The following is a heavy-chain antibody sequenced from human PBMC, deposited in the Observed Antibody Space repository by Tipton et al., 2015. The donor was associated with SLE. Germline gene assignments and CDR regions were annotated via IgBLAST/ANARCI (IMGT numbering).Heavy chain of an antibody. CDR3: ARDLPGDRDFDY. V-gene: IGHV3-11*04. J-gene: IGHJ4*02. Sequence: SLRLSCAASGFTFSDYYLSWIRQAPGKGLEWVSHITSSGTTIYYADSVKGRFTISRDNAKNSLYLQMDSLRAEDTAVYYCARDLPGDRDFDYWGQGTLVTVSA. CDR2: ITSSGTTI. D-gene: IGHD7-27*01. CDR1: GFTFSDYY.